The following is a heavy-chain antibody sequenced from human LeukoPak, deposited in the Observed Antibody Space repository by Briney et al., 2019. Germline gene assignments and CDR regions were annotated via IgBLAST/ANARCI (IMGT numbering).Heavy chain of an antibody. Sequence: SETLSLTCIVSGGSISSYYWSWIRQPAGKGLDWIGRIYTSGSTNYNPSLKSRVTMSVDTSKNQFSLKLSSVTAADTAVYYCAREIRTDYYTSGRALDYWGQGTLVTVSS. J-gene: IGHJ4*02. CDR1: GGSISSYY. D-gene: IGHD3-10*01. CDR3: AREIRTDYYTSGRALDY. V-gene: IGHV4-4*07. CDR2: IYTSGST.